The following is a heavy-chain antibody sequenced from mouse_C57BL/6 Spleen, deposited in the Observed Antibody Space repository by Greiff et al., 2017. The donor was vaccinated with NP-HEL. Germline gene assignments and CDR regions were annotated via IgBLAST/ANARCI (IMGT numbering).Heavy chain of an antibody. V-gene: IGHV5-15*01. Sequence: EVMLVESGGGLVQPGGSLKLSCAASGFTFSDYGMAWVRQAPRKGPEWVAFISNLAYSIYYADTVTGRFTISRENAKNTRYLEMSSLRSEDTAMYYCARHGRQRRLQDYAMDDWGQGTSVTVSS. D-gene: IGHD3-2*02. CDR1: GFTFSDYG. CDR2: ISNLAYSI. J-gene: IGHJ4*01. CDR3: ARHGRQRRLQDYAMDD.